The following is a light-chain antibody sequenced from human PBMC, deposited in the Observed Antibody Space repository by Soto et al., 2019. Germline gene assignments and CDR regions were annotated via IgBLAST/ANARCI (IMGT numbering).Light chain of an antibody. CDR3: MQGKHWLYT. Sequence: DIVTTQSPLSLPVTLGQSASISCRSSQSLLYSDGDTYLSWFQQRPGQSPRRLIYKVSKRDSGVPDRFVGSGSGSVFTLKITRVQADDVGLYYCMQGKHWLYTFGQGTKVEI. V-gene: IGKV2-30*01. CDR1: QSLLYSDGDTY. CDR2: KVS. J-gene: IGKJ2*01.